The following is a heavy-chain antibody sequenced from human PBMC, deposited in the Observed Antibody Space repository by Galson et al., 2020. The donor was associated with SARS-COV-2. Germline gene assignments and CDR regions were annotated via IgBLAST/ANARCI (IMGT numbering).Heavy chain of an antibody. CDR2: ISSSGSTI. Sequence: GGSLRLSCAASGFTFSSYEMNWVRQAPGKGLEWVSYISSSGSTIYYADSVKGRFTISRDNAKNSLYLQMNSLRAEDTAVYYCARETCHCCSSTSCYVYYYYYYMDVWGKGTTVTVSS. V-gene: IGHV3-48*03. D-gene: IGHD2-2*01. J-gene: IGHJ6*03. CDR1: GFTFSSYE. CDR3: ARETCHCCSSTSCYVYYYYYYMDV.